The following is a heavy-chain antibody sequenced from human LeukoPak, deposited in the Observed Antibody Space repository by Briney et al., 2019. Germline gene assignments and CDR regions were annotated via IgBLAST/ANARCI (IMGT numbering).Heavy chain of an antibody. Sequence: SETLSLTCTVSGYSISSGYYWGWIRQPPGKGLEWIGSIYHSGSTYYNPSLKSRVTISVDTSKNQFSLKLSSVTAADTAVYYCAREMNEYYDILTGYLLYFDYWGQGTLVTVSS. V-gene: IGHV4-38-2*02. CDR3: AREMNEYYDILTGYLLYFDY. CDR2: IYHSGST. CDR1: GYSISSGYY. J-gene: IGHJ4*02. D-gene: IGHD3-9*01.